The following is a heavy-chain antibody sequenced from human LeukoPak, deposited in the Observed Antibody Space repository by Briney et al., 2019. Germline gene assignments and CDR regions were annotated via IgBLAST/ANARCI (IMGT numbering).Heavy chain of an antibody. CDR3: ARDRGYTQDY. D-gene: IGHD5-12*01. CDR1: VGTYSIYW. J-gene: IGHJ4*02. V-gene: IGHV3-74*01. Sequence: PGGSLRLSCAASVGTYSIYWMHWVRQAPGKGLVWVSHIKIDGSTTYADSVKGRFTISRDNSKNTLYLQMNSLRAEDTAVYYCARDRGYTQDYWGQGTLVTVSS. CDR2: IKIDGST.